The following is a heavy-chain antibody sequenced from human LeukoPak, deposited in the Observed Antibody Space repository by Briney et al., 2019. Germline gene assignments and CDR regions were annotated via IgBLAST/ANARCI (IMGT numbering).Heavy chain of an antibody. Sequence: GESLRISCKGSGYSFTSYWISWVRQMPGKGLEWMGRIDPSDSYTNYSPSFQGHVTISADKSISTAYLQWSSLRASDTAMYYCARLAYSSSWYYYGMDVWGKGTTVTVSS. J-gene: IGHJ6*04. CDR2: IDPSDSYT. D-gene: IGHD6-13*01. CDR3: ARLAYSSSWYYYGMDV. V-gene: IGHV5-10-1*01. CDR1: GYSFTSYW.